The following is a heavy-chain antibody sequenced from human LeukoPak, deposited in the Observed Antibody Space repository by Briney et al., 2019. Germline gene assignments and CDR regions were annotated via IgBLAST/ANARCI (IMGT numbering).Heavy chain of an antibody. CDR1: GFTFSSYG. Sequence: GGSRRLSCAASGFTFSSYGMHWVRQAPGKGLEWVAFIRYDGSNKYFADSVKGRFTISRDNSKNTLYLQMNSLRAEDTAVYYCARGYSYGYADYYYYMDVWGKGTTVTVSS. V-gene: IGHV3-30*02. J-gene: IGHJ6*03. D-gene: IGHD5-18*01. CDR2: IRYDGSNK. CDR3: ARGYSYGYADYYYYMDV.